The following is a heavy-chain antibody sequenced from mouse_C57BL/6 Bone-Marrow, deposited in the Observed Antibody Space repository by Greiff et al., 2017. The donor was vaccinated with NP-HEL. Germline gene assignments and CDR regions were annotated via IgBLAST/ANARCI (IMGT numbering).Heavy chain of an antibody. CDR1: GFSLTSYG. Sequence: VQRVESGPGLVQPSQSLSITCTVSGFSLTSYGVHWVRQPPGTGLEWLGVIWIGGSTDYNAAFISRLSISKDKSTSQVFIKMNSLQADDTAIYYCAKNRLGLYAMDYWGQGTSVTVSS. CDR2: IWIGGST. V-gene: IGHV2-4*01. D-gene: IGHD3-2*02. CDR3: AKNRLGLYAMDY. J-gene: IGHJ4*01.